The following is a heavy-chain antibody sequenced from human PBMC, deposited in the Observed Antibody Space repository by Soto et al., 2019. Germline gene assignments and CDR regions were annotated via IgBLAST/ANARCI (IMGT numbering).Heavy chain of an antibody. CDR1: GGTFSSYA. J-gene: IGHJ6*02. Sequence: GASVKVSCKASGGTFSSYAISWVRQAPGQGLEWMGGIIPIFGTANYAQKFQGRVTITADESTSTAYMELSSLRSEDTAVYYCALKGTSRLPRLLYYYGMDVWGQGTTVTVSS. V-gene: IGHV1-69*13. CDR2: IIPIFGTA. CDR3: ALKGTSRLPRLLYYYGMDV.